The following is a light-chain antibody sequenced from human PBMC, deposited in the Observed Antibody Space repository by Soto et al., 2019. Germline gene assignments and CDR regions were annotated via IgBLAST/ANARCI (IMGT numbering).Light chain of an antibody. CDR3: QVWDSSSDHYVV. CDR1: NIGSKS. CDR2: YDS. J-gene: IGLJ2*01. V-gene: IGLV3-21*04. Sequence: SYELTQPPSVSVAPGKTARITWGGTNIGSKSVHWYQQKPGQAPVLVIYYDSDRPSGIPGRFSGSNSGNTATLTISRVEAGDEADYYCQVWDSSSDHYVVFGGGTKLTVL.